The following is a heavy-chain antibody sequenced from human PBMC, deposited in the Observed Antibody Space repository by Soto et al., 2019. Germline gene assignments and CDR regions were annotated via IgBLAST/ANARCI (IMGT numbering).Heavy chain of an antibody. D-gene: IGHD5-12*01. J-gene: IGHJ6*02. CDR2: IYPGDSDT. Sequence: PGESLKISCKGSGYSFTSYWIGWVRQMPGKGLEWMGIIYPGDSDTRYSPSFQGQVTISADKSISTAYLQWSSLKASDTAMYYCARHPRRGIVAKIGGYSYYYGMDVWGQGTTVTVSS. CDR1: GYSFTSYW. V-gene: IGHV5-51*01. CDR3: ARHPRRGIVAKIGGYSYYYGMDV.